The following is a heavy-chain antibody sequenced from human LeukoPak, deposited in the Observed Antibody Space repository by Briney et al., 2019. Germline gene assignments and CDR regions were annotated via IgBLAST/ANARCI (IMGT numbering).Heavy chain of an antibody. D-gene: IGHD1-1*01. V-gene: IGHV4-34*01. CDR2: IDHSGGT. J-gene: IGHJ4*02. CDR3: ARGGPGYNWNIDY. CDR1: GGSFTGHY. Sequence: PSETLSLTCGVYGGSFTGHYWKWVRQPPGKGLEWIGEIDHSGGTNYNPSLNNRVSISVDVSENQFSLKLNSVTAADTAVYYCARGGPGYNWNIDYWGRGTLVTVSS.